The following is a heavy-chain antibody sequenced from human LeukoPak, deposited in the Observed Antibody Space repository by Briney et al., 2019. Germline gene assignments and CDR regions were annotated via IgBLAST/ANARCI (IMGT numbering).Heavy chain of an antibody. D-gene: IGHD3-16*01. J-gene: IGHJ6*03. Sequence: GGSLRLSCAASGFTFSTYSMNWVRQAPGKGLEWVSYISGRGSSIYYGDSVKGRFTISRDNAKNSLYLQMNSLRVEDTAVYYCARDLVSYYNYYMDVWGKGTTVTVSS. CDR2: ISGRGSSI. CDR3: ARDLVSYYNYYMDV. CDR1: GFTFSTYS. V-gene: IGHV3-48*01.